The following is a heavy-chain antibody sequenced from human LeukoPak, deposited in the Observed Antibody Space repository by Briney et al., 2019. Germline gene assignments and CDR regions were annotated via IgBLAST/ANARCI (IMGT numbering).Heavy chain of an antibody. D-gene: IGHD2-15*01. CDR1: GFTFSSYS. Sequence: GESLKISCAASGFTFSSYSMTWLRPAPRKGLEWVSSISSSSSYIYYADSVKGPFTISRDNAKSSLYLQMNSLRAEDTAVYYCARDPVVAVDYWGQGTLVTVSS. V-gene: IGHV3-21*01. J-gene: IGHJ4*02. CDR2: ISSSSSYI. CDR3: ARDPVVAVDY.